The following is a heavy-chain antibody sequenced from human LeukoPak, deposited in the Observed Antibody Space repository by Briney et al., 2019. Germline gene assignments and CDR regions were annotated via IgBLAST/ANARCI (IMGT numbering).Heavy chain of an antibody. CDR2: IKQDGSEK. Sequence: GGSLRLSCAASGFTSSSYWMSWVRQAPGKGLEWVDNIKQDGSEKYYVDSVKGRFTISRDNAKNSLYLQMNSLRAEDTAVYYCARAGVLWFGESKFDYWGQGTLVTVSS. D-gene: IGHD3-10*01. CDR1: GFTSSSYW. J-gene: IGHJ4*02. CDR3: ARAGVLWFGESKFDY. V-gene: IGHV3-7*03.